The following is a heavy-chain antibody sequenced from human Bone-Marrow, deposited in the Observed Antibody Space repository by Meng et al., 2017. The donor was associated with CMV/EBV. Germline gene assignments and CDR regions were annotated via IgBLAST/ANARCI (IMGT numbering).Heavy chain of an antibody. Sequence: GESLKISYAASGFTFSNAWMSWVRQAPGKGLEWVGRIKSKTDGGTTDYAAPVKGRFTISRDDSKNTLYLQMNSLKTEDTAVYYCTTGSSSGWYPYYYYYGMDVWGQGTTVTVSS. CDR3: TTGSSSGWYPYYYYYGMDV. CDR1: GFTFSNAW. CDR2: IKSKTDGGTT. V-gene: IGHV3-15*01. J-gene: IGHJ6*02. D-gene: IGHD6-19*01.